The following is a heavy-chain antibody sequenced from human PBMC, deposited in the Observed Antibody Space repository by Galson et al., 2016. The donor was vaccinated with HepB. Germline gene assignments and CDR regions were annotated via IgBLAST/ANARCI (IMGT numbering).Heavy chain of an antibody. D-gene: IGHD6-19*01. CDR2: IDNNGGTA. V-gene: IGHV3-64D*08. J-gene: IGHJ5*02. CDR1: GFTFSSFA. Sequence: SLRLSCAVSGFTFSSFAMHWVRQSPGRGLEYVSGIDNNGGTAYYADSVRVRFTISRDKSRNTLYLQMGSLRADDTAVYYCMKGSFSSGWSNWFDPWGQGTLVTVSS. CDR3: MKGSFSSGWSNWFDP.